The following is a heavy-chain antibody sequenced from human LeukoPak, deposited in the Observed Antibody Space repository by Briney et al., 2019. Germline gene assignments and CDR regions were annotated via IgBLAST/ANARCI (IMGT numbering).Heavy chain of an antibody. J-gene: IGHJ3*02. V-gene: IGHV1-18*01. CDR1: GYTFTSYG. D-gene: IGHD3-3*01. CDR2: ISAYNGNT. Sequence: ASVKVSCKASGYTFTSYGISWVRQAPGQGLEWMGWISAYNGNTNYAQKLQGRVTMTTDTSTSTAYMELRSLRSDDTAVYYCARGILRFLEWSLHDAFDIWGQGTMVTVSS. CDR3: ARGILRFLEWSLHDAFDI.